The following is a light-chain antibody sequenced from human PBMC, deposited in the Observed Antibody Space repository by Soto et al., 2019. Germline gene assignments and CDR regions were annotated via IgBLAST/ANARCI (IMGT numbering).Light chain of an antibody. Sequence: QSALTQPPSASGSPGQSVTISCTGTSSDVGAYNYVSWYQQHPGKAPKLMIYEVTKRPSGVSDRFSGSKSGNTASLTVSGLQAEDEADYYCSSYAGSNNFVVFGGGTKLTVL. V-gene: IGLV2-8*01. J-gene: IGLJ2*01. CDR1: SSDVGAYNY. CDR2: EVT. CDR3: SSYAGSNNFVV.